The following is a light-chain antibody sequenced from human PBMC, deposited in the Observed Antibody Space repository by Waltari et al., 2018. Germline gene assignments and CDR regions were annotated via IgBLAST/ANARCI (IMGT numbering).Light chain of an antibody. CDR2: GAS. V-gene: IGKV3-15*01. J-gene: IGKJ4*01. CDR1: QSVSRD. CDR3: QQFNNWPQT. Sequence: EVVMTQSPATLSVCPGERATLSCRASQSVSRDLAWYQQKPGQAPRLLSYGASTRITGVPARFTGSGSGAEFSLTISSLQSEDVAIYYCQQFNNWPQTFGGGTQVEIK.